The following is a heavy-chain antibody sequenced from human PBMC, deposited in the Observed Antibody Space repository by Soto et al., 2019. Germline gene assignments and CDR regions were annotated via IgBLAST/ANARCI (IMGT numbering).Heavy chain of an antibody. D-gene: IGHD2-2*01. Sequence: EVQLLESGGGLVQPGGSLRLSCAASGFTFSSYAMSWVRQAPGKGLEWVSAISGSGGSTYYADYVKDRFTIARDNSKNTLYLQMNSLRAEDTAVYYCAKDWGEYCSSTSCYGYYYYYGMDVWGQGTTVTVSS. CDR2: ISGSGGST. J-gene: IGHJ6*02. CDR1: GFTFSSYA. V-gene: IGHV3-23*01. CDR3: AKDWGEYCSSTSCYGYYYYYGMDV.